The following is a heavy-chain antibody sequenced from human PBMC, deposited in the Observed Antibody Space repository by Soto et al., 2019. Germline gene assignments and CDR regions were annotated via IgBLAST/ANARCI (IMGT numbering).Heavy chain of an antibody. CDR2: ISSGGSDK. CDR1: GFTFSNFG. Sequence: QVQLVESGGGVVQPGRSLRLSCAASGFTFSNFGMHWVRQAPGKGLEWVAAISSGGSDKYYADSVKGRFTISRDNSKNCMFLQMNSVRVADPAAYDCAKGRDDARQALNYWGQETLVTVSS. CDR3: AKGRDDARQALNY. J-gene: IGHJ4*02. V-gene: IGHV3-30*18. D-gene: IGHD1-1*01.